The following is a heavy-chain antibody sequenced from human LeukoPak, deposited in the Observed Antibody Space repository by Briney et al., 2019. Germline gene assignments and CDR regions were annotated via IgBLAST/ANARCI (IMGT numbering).Heavy chain of an antibody. Sequence: ASVKVSCKASGYTFTSYDINWVRQATGQGLEWMGWMNPNSGNTGYAQKFQGRVTMTRNTSISTDYMELNSQRSEDTAVYYCARAYRGAPDYWGQGTLVTVSS. J-gene: IGHJ4*02. D-gene: IGHD1-26*01. CDR1: GYTFTSYD. V-gene: IGHV1-8*01. CDR2: MNPNSGNT. CDR3: ARAYRGAPDY.